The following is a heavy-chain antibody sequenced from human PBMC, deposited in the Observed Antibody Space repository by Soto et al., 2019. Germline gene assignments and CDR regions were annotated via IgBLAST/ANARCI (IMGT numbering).Heavy chain of an antibody. J-gene: IGHJ4*02. CDR1: GYTFTSYY. D-gene: IGHD3-3*01. Sequence: ASVKVSCKASGYTFTSYYMHWVRQAPGQGLEWMGIINPSGGSTSYAQKFQGRVTMTEDTSTDTAYMELSSLRSEDTAVYYCATALRQYYDFWSGYYTSHYWGQGTLVTVSS. V-gene: IGHV1-46*01. CDR3: ATALRQYYDFWSGYYTSHY. CDR2: INPSGGST.